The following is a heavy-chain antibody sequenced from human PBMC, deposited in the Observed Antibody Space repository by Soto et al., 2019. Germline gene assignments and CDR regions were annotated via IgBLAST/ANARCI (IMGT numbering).Heavy chain of an antibody. CDR3: ARPDEGGYSSNHHYYYALDV. D-gene: IGHD3-22*01. Sequence: QVQLVQSGAEVKKPGSSVKVSCKASGGTFRSYSISWVRQAPGQGLEWMGGIIPIFEITNYAQKFQGRVTITADEPTSTAYMELSSLGSDDTAVYYCARPDEGGYSSNHHYYYALDVWGQGTTVTV. CDR2: IIPIFEIT. J-gene: IGHJ6*02. V-gene: IGHV1-69*01. CDR1: GGTFRSYS.